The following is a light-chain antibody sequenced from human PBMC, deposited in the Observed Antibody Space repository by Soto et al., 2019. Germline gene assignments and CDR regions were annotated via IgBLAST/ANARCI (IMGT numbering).Light chain of an antibody. J-gene: IGKJ5*01. CDR2: DAS. Sequence: EIVLTQSPSTLSLSPGERATLSFSASQSVSSYLAWYQQKPGQAPRLLIYDASNRATGIPARFSGSGSGTDFTLTISSLEPEDFAVYYCQQRSNWPRTTFGQGTRLEIK. CDR3: QQRSNWPRTT. CDR1: QSVSSY. V-gene: IGKV3-11*01.